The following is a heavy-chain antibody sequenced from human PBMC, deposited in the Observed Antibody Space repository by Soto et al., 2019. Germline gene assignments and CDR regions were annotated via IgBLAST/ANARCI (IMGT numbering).Heavy chain of an antibody. D-gene: IGHD6-19*01. CDR2: IIPIFGTA. V-gene: IGHV1-69*01. Sequence: QVQLVQSGAEVKKPGSSVKVSCKASGGTFSSYAISWVRQAPGQGLEWMGGIIPIFGTANYAQKFQGRVTLTADECTSTAYMELSSLRSEDTAVYYCANLRGGNGYSSGWYPYWGQGTLVTVFS. CDR1: GGTFSSYA. J-gene: IGHJ4*02. CDR3: ANLRGGNGYSSGWYPY.